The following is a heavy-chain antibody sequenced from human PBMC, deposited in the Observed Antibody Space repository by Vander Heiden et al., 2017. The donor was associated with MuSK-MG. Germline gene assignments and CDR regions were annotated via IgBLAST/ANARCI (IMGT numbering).Heavy chain of an antibody. D-gene: IGHD2-15*01. CDR1: GGTFSSYA. J-gene: IGHJ4*02. V-gene: IGHV1-69*04. CDR3: AEAGLFCSGGSCYSGGYFDY. Sequence: HVQWVQPWPEVKYLGSPGKVSCNSTGGTFSSYATTGVRQAAGQGLEWMGRIIPITDKANYTQKFEGRDTINADKSTSTAYMELSNLRSKDTTVYYCAEAGLFCSGGSCYSGGYFDYWGQGTLVTVSS. CDR2: IIPITDKA.